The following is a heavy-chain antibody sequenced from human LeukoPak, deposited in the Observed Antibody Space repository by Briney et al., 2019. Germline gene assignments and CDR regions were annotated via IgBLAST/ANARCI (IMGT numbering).Heavy chain of an antibody. J-gene: IGHJ5*02. CDR3: ARDNSVEDTAWWFDP. V-gene: IGHV1-46*01. CDR2: INPSGGST. D-gene: IGHD4-23*01. CDR1: GYTFTSYY. Sequence: ASVKVSCKASGYTFTSYYMHWVRQAPGQGLEWMGIINPSGGSTSYAQKFQGRVTMTRDTSTSTDYMELSSLRSEDTAVYYCARDNSVEDTAWWFDPWGQGTLVTVSS.